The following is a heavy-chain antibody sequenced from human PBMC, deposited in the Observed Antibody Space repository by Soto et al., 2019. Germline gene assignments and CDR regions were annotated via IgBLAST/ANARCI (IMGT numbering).Heavy chain of an antibody. D-gene: IGHD2-15*01. CDR1: GYTFTSYD. CDR2: MSPNSGAT. V-gene: IGHV1-8*01. CDR3: ARGVAAGVDV. Sequence: QVQLVQSGAEVTKPGASVKVSCKASGYTFTSYDINWVRQATGQGLEWMGWMSPNSGATGYAQKFQGRVTMTRDTSIGTAYMELSNLRCEATAVYECARGVAAGVDVWGQGSTVTVSS. J-gene: IGHJ6*02.